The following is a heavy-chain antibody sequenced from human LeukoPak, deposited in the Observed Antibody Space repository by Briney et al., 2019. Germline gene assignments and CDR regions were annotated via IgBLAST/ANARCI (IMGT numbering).Heavy chain of an antibody. CDR2: ISSSSGTI. V-gene: IGHV3-48*04. CDR3: ARAMDPYYYDSSGYYFGY. CDR1: RFTFSSYS. J-gene: IGHJ4*02. Sequence: PGGSLRLSCAASRFTFSSYSMNWVRQARGKGLEWVSYISSSSGTIYYTDSVKGRFTISRDNAKNSLYLQMNSLRAEDTAVYYCARAMDPYYYDSSGYYFGYWGQGTLVTVSS. D-gene: IGHD3-22*01.